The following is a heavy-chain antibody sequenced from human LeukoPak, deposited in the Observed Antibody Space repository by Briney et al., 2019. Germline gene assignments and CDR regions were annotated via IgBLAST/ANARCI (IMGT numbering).Heavy chain of an antibody. D-gene: IGHD6-13*01. CDR1: GLTFSRYW. Sequence: PGGSLRLSCAASGLTFSRYWMSWVRQAPGKGLEWVANIKQDGSEKYSVDSVKGRFTISRDNAKNSLYLQMNSLRAEDTAVYYCARVGAAAGAEVDYWGQGTLVTVSA. CDR2: IKQDGSEK. J-gene: IGHJ4*02. CDR3: ARVGAAAGAEVDY. V-gene: IGHV3-7*05.